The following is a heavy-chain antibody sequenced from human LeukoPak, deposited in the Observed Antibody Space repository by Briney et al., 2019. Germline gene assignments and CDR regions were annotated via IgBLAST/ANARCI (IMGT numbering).Heavy chain of an antibody. D-gene: IGHD3-10*01. CDR3: AMGLLWFGTGGFDP. V-gene: IGHV3-7*01. J-gene: IGHJ5*02. Sequence: GGSLRLSCAASGFAFSSYWMSWVRQAPGKGLEWVANIKQDGSEKYYVDSVKGRFTISRDNAKNSLYLQMNGLRAEDTAVYYCAMGLLWFGTGGFDPWGQGTLVTVSS. CDR1: GFAFSSYW. CDR2: IKQDGSEK.